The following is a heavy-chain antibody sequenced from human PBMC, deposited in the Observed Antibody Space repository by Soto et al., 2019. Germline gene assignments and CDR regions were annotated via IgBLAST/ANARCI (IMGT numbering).Heavy chain of an antibody. CDR3: VRGYYDSSGYYWYFDL. Sequence: QVQLQESGPGLVKPSQTLSLTCTVSGGSISSGGYYWSWIRQHPGKGLEWIGYIYYSGSTYYNPTLKSRVTISVATSKNQFSLKLSSVTAADTAVYYCVRGYYDSSGYYWYFDLWGRGTLVTVSS. D-gene: IGHD3-22*01. CDR1: GGSISSGGYY. J-gene: IGHJ2*01. V-gene: IGHV4-31*03. CDR2: IYYSGST.